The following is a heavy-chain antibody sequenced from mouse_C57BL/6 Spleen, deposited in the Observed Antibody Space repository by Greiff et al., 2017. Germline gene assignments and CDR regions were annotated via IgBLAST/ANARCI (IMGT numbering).Heavy chain of an antibody. CDR1: GYSITSGYY. V-gene: IGHV3-6*01. J-gene: IGHJ1*03. CDR3: ARDITTVVATEYFDV. D-gene: IGHD1-1*01. CDR2: ISYDGSN. Sequence: EVKLQESGPGLVKPSQSLSLTCSVTGYSITSGYYWNWIRQFPGNKLEWMGYISYDGSNNYNPSLKNRISITRDTSKNQFFLKLNSVTTEDTATYYCARDITTVVATEYFDVWGTGTTVTVSS.